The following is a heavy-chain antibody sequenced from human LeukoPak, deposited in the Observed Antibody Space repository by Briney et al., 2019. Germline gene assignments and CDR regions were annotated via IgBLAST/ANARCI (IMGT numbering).Heavy chain of an antibody. CDR2: FTGSGGNA. D-gene: IGHD1-26*01. Sequence: GGSLRLSCALSGFTLSSYAMRWVRQAPGEGLEWVSTFTGSGGNAYYADSGKGRFIISRDNSKNTLYLQMNSLRAEDTAVYYCAKSRLNSGSYYDFDFWGQGTLVTVSS. V-gene: IGHV3-23*01. CDR3: AKSRLNSGSYYDFDF. J-gene: IGHJ4*02. CDR1: GFTLSSYA.